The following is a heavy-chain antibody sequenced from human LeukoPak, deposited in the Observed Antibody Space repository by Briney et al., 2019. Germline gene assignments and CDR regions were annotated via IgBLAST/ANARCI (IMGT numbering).Heavy chain of an antibody. CDR2: LSSDGTNK. CDR3: ARDQIRYSNSPEALNL. V-gene: IGHV3-30*19. D-gene: IGHD5-18*01. CDR1: AFTFSSYG. J-gene: IGHJ3*01. Sequence: PGGSLRLSCAASAFTFSSYGMHWVRRAPGKGLVWVAGLSSDGTNKYYADSVQGRFTISRDTSKNTLYLLMNSLRGEDTAVYYCARDQIRYSNSPEALNLWGQGTLVSVSS.